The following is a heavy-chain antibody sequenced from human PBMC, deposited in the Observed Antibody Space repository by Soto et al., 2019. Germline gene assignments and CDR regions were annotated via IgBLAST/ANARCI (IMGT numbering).Heavy chain of an antibody. J-gene: IGHJ6*02. CDR2: ISSSSSYI. D-gene: IGHD6-19*01. CDR1: GFTFSSYS. Sequence: NPVGSLRLSCAASGFTFSSYSMNWVRQAPGKGLEWVSSISSSSSYIYYADSVKGRFTISRDNAKNSLYLQMNSLRAEATAVYYCARDLAVAGSNALYSYYYYGMDVWGQGTTVTVSS. CDR3: ARDLAVAGSNALYSYYYYGMDV. V-gene: IGHV3-21*01.